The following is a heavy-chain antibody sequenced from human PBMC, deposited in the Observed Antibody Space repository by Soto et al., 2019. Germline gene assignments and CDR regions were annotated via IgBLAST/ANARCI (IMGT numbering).Heavy chain of an antibody. Sequence: PSETLSLPCTVSGGSISSYYWSWIRQPPGKGMEWIGNIYYSGSTNYNPSLKSRVTISVDTSKNQFSLKLSSVTAADTAVYYCARERYYGMDVWGQGTTVTVSS. CDR3: ARERYYGMDV. CDR2: IYYSGST. V-gene: IGHV4-59*01. J-gene: IGHJ6*02. CDR1: GGSISSYY.